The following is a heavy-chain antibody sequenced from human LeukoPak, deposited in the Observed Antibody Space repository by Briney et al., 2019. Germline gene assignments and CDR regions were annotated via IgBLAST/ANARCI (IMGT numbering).Heavy chain of an antibody. CDR1: GYTFTSYG. D-gene: IGHD1-26*01. CDR3: ATARWELEEALGY. J-gene: IGHJ4*02. CDR2: ISAYNGNT. V-gene: IGHV1-18*01. Sequence: ASVKVSCKASGYTFTSYGISWVRQAPGQGLEWMGWISAYNGNTNYAQKFQGRVTMTEDTSTDTAYMELSSLRSEDTAVYYCATARWELEEALGYWGQGTLVTVSS.